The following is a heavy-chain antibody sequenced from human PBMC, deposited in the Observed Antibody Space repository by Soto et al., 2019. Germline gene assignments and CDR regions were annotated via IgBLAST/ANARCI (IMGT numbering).Heavy chain of an antibody. CDR1: GGSISSSSYY. J-gene: IGHJ4*02. CDR3: ARHLRNQKRSSSSHFDY. V-gene: IGHV4-39*01. D-gene: IGHD6-6*01. CDR2: IYYSGST. Sequence: SETLSLTCTVSGGSISSSSYYWGWIRQPPGKGLEWIGSIYYSGSTYYNPSLKSRVTISVDTSKNQFSLKLSSVTAADTAVYYCARHLRNQKRSSSSHFDYWGQGTLVTVSS.